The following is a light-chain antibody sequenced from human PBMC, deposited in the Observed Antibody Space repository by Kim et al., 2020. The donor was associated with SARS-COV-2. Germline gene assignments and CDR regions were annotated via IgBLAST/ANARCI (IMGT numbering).Light chain of an antibody. CDR3: NSRDSSTNQLV. J-gene: IGLJ2*01. CDR1: SLGNNY. CDR2: GKS. V-gene: IGLV3-19*01. Sequence: LGQTVRITCQGDSLGNNYASWYQQKPGQAPVVVTYGKSNRLSGIPDRFSGSTSGSTASLIITGAQAEDEADYYCNSRDSSTNQLVFGGGTQLTVL.